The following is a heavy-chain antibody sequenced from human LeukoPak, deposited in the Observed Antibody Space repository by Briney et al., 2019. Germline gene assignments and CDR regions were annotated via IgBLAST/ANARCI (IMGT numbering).Heavy chain of an antibody. CDR2: ISGSGGST. Sequence: AGSLRLSCAASGFTFSSYAMSWVRQAPGKGLEWVSAISGSGGSTYYADSVKGRFTISRDNSKNTLYLQMNSLRAEDTAVYYCAKDVDTAMVTAGDYWGQGTLVTVSS. CDR3: AKDVDTAMVTAGDY. J-gene: IGHJ4*02. D-gene: IGHD5-18*01. CDR1: GFTFSSYA. V-gene: IGHV3-23*01.